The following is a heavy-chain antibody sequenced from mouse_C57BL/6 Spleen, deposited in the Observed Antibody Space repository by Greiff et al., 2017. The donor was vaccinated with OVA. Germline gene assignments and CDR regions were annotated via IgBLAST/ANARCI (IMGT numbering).Heavy chain of an antibody. CDR2: IDPANGNT. Sequence: VQLQQSVAELVRPGASVKLSCTASGFNINNTYMHWVKQRPEQGLEWIGRIDPANGNTKYAPKFPGKATLTADTSSNTSYLQHSSLTSGDTAIYYCTIYYDYDGDAGFAYWGQGTLVTVSA. V-gene: IGHV14-3*01. CDR1: GFNINNTY. D-gene: IGHD2-4*01. CDR3: TIYYDYDGDAGFAY. J-gene: IGHJ3*01.